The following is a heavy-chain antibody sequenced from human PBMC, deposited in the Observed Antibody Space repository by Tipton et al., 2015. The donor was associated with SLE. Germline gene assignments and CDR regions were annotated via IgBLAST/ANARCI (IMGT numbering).Heavy chain of an antibody. CDR2: IYYSGST. CDR1: GGSMTSYY. V-gene: IGHV4-59*01. Sequence: TLSLTCSVSGGSMTSYYWSWIRQPPGKGLEWIGYIYYSGSTNYNPSLKSRVTISVDTSKNQFSLKLSSVTAADTAVYYCARGGALVGASDYWGQGTLVTVSS. CDR3: ARGGALVGASDY. J-gene: IGHJ4*02. D-gene: IGHD1-26*01.